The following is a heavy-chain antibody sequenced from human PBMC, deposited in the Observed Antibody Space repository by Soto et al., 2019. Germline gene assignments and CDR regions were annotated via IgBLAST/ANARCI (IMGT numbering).Heavy chain of an antibody. V-gene: IGHV4-34*12. D-gene: IGHD3-3*01. CDR1: GGSFSGYY. J-gene: IGHJ5*02. CDR3: ARGVAPDFAANWFAP. Sequence: QVQVQQWGAGLLKPAETLSLTCAVYGGSFSGYYWSWIRQPPGKGLEWIGEVFQSGGTNYNPSLKRRVTIRVDSSKKQFFLRLNSVTAADTAIYFCARGVAPDFAANWFAPWGPGTLVSV. CDR2: VFQSGGT.